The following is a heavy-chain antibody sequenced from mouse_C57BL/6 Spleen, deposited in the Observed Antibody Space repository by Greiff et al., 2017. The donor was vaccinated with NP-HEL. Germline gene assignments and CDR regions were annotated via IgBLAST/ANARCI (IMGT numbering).Heavy chain of an antibody. CDR1: GYTFTNYW. V-gene: IGHV1-63*01. Sequence: QVQLQQSGAELVRPGTSVKMSCKASGYTFTNYWIGWAKQRPGHGLEWIGDIYPGGGYTNYNEKFKGKATLTADKSSSTAYMQFSSLTSEDAAICYCARYSSGYYAMDYWGQGTSVTVSS. CDR3: ARYSSGYYAMDY. J-gene: IGHJ4*01. CDR2: IYPGGGYT. D-gene: IGHD3-2*02.